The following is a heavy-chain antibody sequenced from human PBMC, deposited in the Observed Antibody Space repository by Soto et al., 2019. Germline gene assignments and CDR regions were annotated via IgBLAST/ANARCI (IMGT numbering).Heavy chain of an antibody. CDR3: ARDLPPYDRSRQSAGAFED. J-gene: IGHJ4*02. CDR1: GSSFTGDY. V-gene: IGHV4-4*07. CDR2: VFGNGAGTP. D-gene: IGHD3-22*01. Sequence: QVQLQDSGPGVVRPSETLSLTCSVSGSSFTGDYWSWIRQPAGKGLEWIGRVFGNGAGTPIYNSALKNRITMSVDSSKTQFSLKLTSVNAADTAIYYCARDLPPYDRSRQSAGAFEDWGQGTLVTVSS.